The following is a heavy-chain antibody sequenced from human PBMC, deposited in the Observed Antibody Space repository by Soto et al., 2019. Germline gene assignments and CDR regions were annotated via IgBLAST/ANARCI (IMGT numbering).Heavy chain of an antibody. Sequence: NPSETLSLTCAVSGGSIISYYLSWIRQPRGKGLEWIGYIYYSGSTNYNPSLKSRVTISVDTSKNQFSLKLSSVTAADTAVYYCARVGYDFWSGYFGYGMDVWGQGTTVTVSS. V-gene: IGHV4-59*01. CDR3: ARVGYDFWSGYFGYGMDV. CDR1: GGSIISYY. CDR2: IYYSGST. J-gene: IGHJ6*02. D-gene: IGHD3-3*01.